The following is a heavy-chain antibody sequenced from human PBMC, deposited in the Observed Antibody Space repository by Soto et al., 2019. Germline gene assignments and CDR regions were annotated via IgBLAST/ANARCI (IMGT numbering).Heavy chain of an antibody. J-gene: IGHJ5*02. D-gene: IGHD3-16*01. CDR1: VGTFSSYA. Sequence: QVQLVQSGAEVKKPGSSVKVSCKASVGTFSSYAISWVRQAPGQGLEWMGGIIPIFGTASYAQKFPGRVTITADKSTSTAYMELSSLRSEDTAVYYCAGDRRTGTFIRWGERRRGGLSWFDPWGQGTLVTVSS. V-gene: IGHV1-69*06. CDR3: AGDRRTGTFIRWGERRRGGLSWFDP. CDR2: IIPIFGTA.